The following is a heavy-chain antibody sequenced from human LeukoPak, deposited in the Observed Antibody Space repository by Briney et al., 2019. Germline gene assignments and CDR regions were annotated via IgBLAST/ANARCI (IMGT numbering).Heavy chain of an antibody. Sequence: GGSLRLSCAASGFNLSTYWMSWVRQAPGKGLEWVANIKQDGSEKSYVDSVKGRFTISRDNAKNSLYLQMHSLRAEDTAVYYCARGYSSGYWYFDLWGRGTLVTVSS. V-gene: IGHV3-7*04. CDR3: ARGYSSGYWYFDL. CDR2: IKQDGSEK. CDR1: GFNLSTYW. J-gene: IGHJ2*01. D-gene: IGHD5-18*01.